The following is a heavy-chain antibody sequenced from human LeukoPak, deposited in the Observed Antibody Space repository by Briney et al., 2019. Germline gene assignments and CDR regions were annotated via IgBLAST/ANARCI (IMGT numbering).Heavy chain of an antibody. CDR2: IWYDGSNK. V-gene: IGHV3-33*01. CDR1: GFTFSSYG. Sequence: GRSLRLSCAASGFTFSSYGMHWVRQAPGKGLEWVAVIWYDGSNKYYADSVKGRSTISRDNSKNTLYLQMNSLRAEDTAVYYCARDDGSSTGTFDYWGQGTLVTVSS. J-gene: IGHJ4*02. D-gene: IGHD1-26*01. CDR3: ARDDGSSTGTFDY.